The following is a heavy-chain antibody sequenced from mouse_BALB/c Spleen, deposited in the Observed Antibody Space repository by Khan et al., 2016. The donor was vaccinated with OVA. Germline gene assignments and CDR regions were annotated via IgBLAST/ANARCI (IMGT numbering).Heavy chain of an antibody. CDR3: ARFNYYGSSLYAMDY. CDR2: IGPGSGST. CDR1: GYTFTSYW. D-gene: IGHD1-1*01. J-gene: IGHJ4*01. V-gene: IGHV1S41*01. Sequence: DLVKPGASVKLSCKASGYTFTSYWINWIKQRPGQGLEWIGRIGPGSGSTSYNEMFTGKATLTVDTTSSTAYIQLSSLASDDSAVYFCARFNYYGSSLYAMDYWGQGTSVTVSS.